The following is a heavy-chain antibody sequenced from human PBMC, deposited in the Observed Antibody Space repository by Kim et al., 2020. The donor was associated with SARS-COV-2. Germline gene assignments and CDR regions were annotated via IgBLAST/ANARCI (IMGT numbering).Heavy chain of an antibody. V-gene: IGHV3-33*01. CDR2: IWYDGSNK. D-gene: IGHD5-18*01. J-gene: IGHJ6*02. CDR1: GFTFSSYG. CDR3: ARDRGYSYGGAYYYYGMDV. Sequence: RGSLRLSCAASGFTFSSYGMHWVRQAPGKGLEWVAVIWYDGSNKYYADSVKGRFTISRDNSKNTLYLQMNSLRAEDTAVYYCARDRGYSYGGAYYYYGMDVWGQGTTVTVSS.